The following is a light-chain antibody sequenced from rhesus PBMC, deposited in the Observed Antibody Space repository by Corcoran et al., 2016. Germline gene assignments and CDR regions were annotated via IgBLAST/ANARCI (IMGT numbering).Light chain of an antibody. CDR2: AVS. Sequence: DIQMTQSPSSLSASVGDRVTITCRASQGISTYLNWYQQKLGKVPKRLIYAVSNLESGVPSRFSGSGSGTDFTLTISSLQPEDFATYYCLHYNSSPYSFGQGTKVEIK. CDR3: LHYNSSPYS. V-gene: IGKV1-43*01. J-gene: IGKJ2*01. CDR1: QGISTY.